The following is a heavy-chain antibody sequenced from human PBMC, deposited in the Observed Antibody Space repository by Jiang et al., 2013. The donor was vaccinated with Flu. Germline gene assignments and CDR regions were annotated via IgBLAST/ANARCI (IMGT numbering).Heavy chain of an antibody. J-gene: IGHJ6*01. V-gene: IGHV1-18*01. CDR3: ARDGKTSEGRDIVVVPAVKLPYYYYGMDV. D-gene: IGHD2-2*01. Sequence: SGAEVKKPGASVKVSCKASGYTFTSYGISWVRQAPGQGLEWMGWISAYNGNTNYAQKLQGRVTMTTDTSTSTAYMELRSLRSDDTAVYYCARDGKTSEGRDIVVVPAVKLPYYYYGMDV. CDR1: GYTFTSYG. CDR2: ISAYNGNT.